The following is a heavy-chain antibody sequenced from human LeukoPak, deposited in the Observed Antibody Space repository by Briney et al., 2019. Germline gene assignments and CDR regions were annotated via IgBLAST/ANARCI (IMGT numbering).Heavy chain of an antibody. V-gene: IGHV3-21*01. CDR3: VSRHNSDYWSPFDH. D-gene: IGHD3-3*01. Sequence: PGGSLRLSCATSGFTFGRFAMNWVRQAPGEGLEWASCITSDSYIYYADSVKGRFTISRDNAQNSLYLQMNSLRADDTAVYYCVSRHNSDYWSPFDHWGQGILVTVSS. J-gene: IGHJ4*02. CDR1: GFTFGRFA. CDR2: ITSDSYI.